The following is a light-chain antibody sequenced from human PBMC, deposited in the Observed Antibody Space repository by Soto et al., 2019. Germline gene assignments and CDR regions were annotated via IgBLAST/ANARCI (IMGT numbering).Light chain of an antibody. CDR3: QQYNSYSWT. Sequence: DIQMTQSPSTLSASVGDRVTITCRASQSISSWLAWYQQKRGKAPKIXIYKASSLQSGVPSRFSGSGSGTEFTLTISSLQPDDFATYYCQQYNSYSWTFGQGTKVDIK. CDR1: QSISSW. V-gene: IGKV1-5*03. J-gene: IGKJ1*01. CDR2: KAS.